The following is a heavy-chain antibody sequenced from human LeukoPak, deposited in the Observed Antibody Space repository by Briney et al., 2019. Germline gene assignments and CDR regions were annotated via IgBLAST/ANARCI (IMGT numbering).Heavy chain of an antibody. Sequence: GGSLRLSCAASGFTFSRNWMSWVRQTPGKGLEWVANIKEDGGEEHYMDSVKGRFTISRDNAKNSLYLEMNSLRAEDTAVYYCASNWNYVRGYGMDVWGQGTTVIVSS. D-gene: IGHD1-7*01. J-gene: IGHJ6*02. CDR3: ASNWNYVRGYGMDV. CDR2: IKEDGGEE. V-gene: IGHV3-7*01. CDR1: GFTFSRNW.